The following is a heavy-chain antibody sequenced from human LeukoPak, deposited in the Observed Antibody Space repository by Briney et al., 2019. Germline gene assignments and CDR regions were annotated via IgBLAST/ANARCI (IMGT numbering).Heavy chain of an antibody. Sequence: GGSLRLSCAASGFTFSDYYMSWIRQAPGKGLVWVSYISSSGSTIYYADSVKGRFTISRDHAKNSLYLQMNSLRAEDQAVYYSAMVMSGRIVALNWFDPWGQGTLVTVSS. J-gene: IGHJ5*02. CDR2: ISSSGSTI. CDR3: AMVMSGRIVALNWFDP. D-gene: IGHD3-22*01. CDR1: GFTFSDYY. V-gene: IGHV3-11*01.